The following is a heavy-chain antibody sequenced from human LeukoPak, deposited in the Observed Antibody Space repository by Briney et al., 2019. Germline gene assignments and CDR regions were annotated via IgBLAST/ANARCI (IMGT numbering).Heavy chain of an antibody. V-gene: IGHV3-21*01. CDR3: ARLNYDFWSGVWEGYYMDV. CDR1: GFTSSSYS. Sequence: PGGSLRLSCAASGFTSSSYSMNWVRQAPGKGLEWVSSISSSSSYIYYADSVKGRFTISTDNAKNSLYLQMNSLRAEDTAVYYCARLNYDFWSGVWEGYYMDVWGKGTTVTVSS. CDR2: ISSSSSYI. D-gene: IGHD3-3*01. J-gene: IGHJ6*03.